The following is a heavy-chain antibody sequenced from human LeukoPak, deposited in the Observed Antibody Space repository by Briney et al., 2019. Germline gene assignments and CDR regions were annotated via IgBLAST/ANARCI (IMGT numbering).Heavy chain of an antibody. V-gene: IGHV3-48*03. CDR3: ARDLSSWRAFDI. CDR2: ISSSGSTI. D-gene: IGHD6-13*01. J-gene: IGHJ3*02. Sequence: GGSLRLSCAASGFTFSSYEMNWVRQAPGKGLEWVSYISSSGSTIYYADSVEGRFTISRDNAKNSLYLQMNSLRAEDTAVYYCARDLSSWRAFDIWGQGTMVTVSS. CDR1: GFTFSSYE.